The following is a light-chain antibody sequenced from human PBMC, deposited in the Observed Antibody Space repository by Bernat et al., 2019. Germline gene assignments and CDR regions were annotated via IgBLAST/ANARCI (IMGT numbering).Light chain of an antibody. Sequence: NFMLTQPHSVSESPGKTVTISCSRSSGSIAGYYVQWYQQRPGSAPTTVMYEDNQRPYGVPDRFSGSIDRSSNSASLTISGLKTEDEADYYWQSYDSSVWVFGGGTRLTVL. J-gene: IGLJ3*02. V-gene: IGLV6-57*04. CDR2: EDN. CDR3: QSYDSSVWV. CDR1: SGSIAGYY.